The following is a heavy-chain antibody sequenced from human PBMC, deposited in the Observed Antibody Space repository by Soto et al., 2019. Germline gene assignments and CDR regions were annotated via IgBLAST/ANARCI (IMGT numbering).Heavy chain of an antibody. D-gene: IGHD2-21*01. J-gene: IGHJ4*02. Sequence: SETLSLTYAVYGGSFSGYYWSWIRQPPGKGLEWIGEINHSGSTNYNPSPKSRVTISIDKSKNQLSLKLRSVAAADTAVYYCESPDVVVVPPPKWSRGTLVTVSS. CDR1: GGSFSGYY. V-gene: IGHV4-34*01. CDR2: INHSGST. CDR3: ESPDVVVVPPPK.